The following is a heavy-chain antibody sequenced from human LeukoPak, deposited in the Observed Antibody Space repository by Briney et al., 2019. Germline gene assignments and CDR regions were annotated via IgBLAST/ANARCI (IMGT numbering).Heavy chain of an antibody. D-gene: IGHD3-9*01. CDR1: GFTFSDYY. V-gene: IGHV3-11*01. CDR3: ARGAVPPPYDILTGYHGGWYAFDI. J-gene: IGHJ3*02. CDR2: ISSSGSPI. Sequence: GGSLRLSCATSGFTFSDYYMSWIRRAPGKGLERVSYISSSGSPIYYAHSVKRRFTISRDNANLSRYLQMNSLRAEDTAVYYCARGAVPPPYDILTGYHGGWYAFDIWGQGTMVTVSS.